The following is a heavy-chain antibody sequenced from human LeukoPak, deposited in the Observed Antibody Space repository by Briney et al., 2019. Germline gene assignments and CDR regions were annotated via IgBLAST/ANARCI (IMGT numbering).Heavy chain of an antibody. V-gene: IGHV3-48*03. CDR3: ARYTMVRGLFDY. CDR2: ISSSGSTA. D-gene: IGHD3-10*01. CDR1: GFTFSSYE. Sequence: GGSLGLSCAASGFTFSSYEMNWVRQAPGKGLEWVSYISSSGSTAYYADSVKGRFTISRDNAKNSLYLQMNSLRAEDTAVYYCARYTMVRGLFDYWGQGTLVTVSS. J-gene: IGHJ4*02.